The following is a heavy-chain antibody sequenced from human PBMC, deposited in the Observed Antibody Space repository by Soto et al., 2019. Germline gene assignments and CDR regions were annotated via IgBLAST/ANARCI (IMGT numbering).Heavy chain of an antibody. V-gene: IGHV1-69*13. Sequence: SVKVSCKASGGTFSTHAIIWVRQAPGHGLEWMGGIIPISGTTYYTQKFQGRVTITADEPTSTAFMELSSLKSEDTAVFYCARGYCSGGNCYSGMDVWGRGTMVTVSS. CDR2: IIPISGTT. J-gene: IGHJ6*02. CDR1: GGTFSTHA. CDR3: ARGYCSGGNCYSGMDV. D-gene: IGHD2-15*01.